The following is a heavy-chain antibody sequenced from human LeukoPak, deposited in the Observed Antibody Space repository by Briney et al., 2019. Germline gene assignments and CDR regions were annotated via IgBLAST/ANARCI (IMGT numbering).Heavy chain of an antibody. D-gene: IGHD3-22*01. Sequence: GGSLRLSCAASGFTFNNYEMHWVRQTAGKSLEWVSAVGIAGDTFYAGSVKGRFSISRDNAKNSLYLQMNSLRAEDTAVYYCATLTYYYDGYWGQGTLVTVSS. J-gene: IGHJ4*02. CDR2: VGIAGDT. CDR1: GFTFNNYE. CDR3: ATLTYYYDGY. V-gene: IGHV3-13*01.